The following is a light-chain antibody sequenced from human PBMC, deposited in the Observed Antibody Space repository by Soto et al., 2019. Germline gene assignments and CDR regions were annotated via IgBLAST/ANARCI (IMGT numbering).Light chain of an antibody. J-gene: IGLJ1*01. CDR1: SSDVGTYNL. Sequence: QSALTQPASVSGSPGQSITISCTGTSSDVGTYNLVSWHQHHPGKAPKLIIYEGSKRPSGVSNRFFGSKSGNTASLTVSGLQAEYEADYYCVSFAGGTYVFGTGTKLTVL. CDR3: VSFAGGTYV. V-gene: IGLV2-14*02. CDR2: EGS.